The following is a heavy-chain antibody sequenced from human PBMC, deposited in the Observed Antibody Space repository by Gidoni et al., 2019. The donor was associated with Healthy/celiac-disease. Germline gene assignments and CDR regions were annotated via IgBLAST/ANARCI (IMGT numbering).Heavy chain of an antibody. Sequence: QVQLVQSGAEVKKPGASVKVACKASGYTFTSYAINWVRQATGQGLEWMGWMNPNSGNTGYAQKFQGRVTMTRNTSISTAYMELSSLRSEDTAVYYCARRKGSWSLYYFDYWGQGTLVTVSS. CDR3: ARRKGSWSLYYFDY. D-gene: IGHD6-13*01. J-gene: IGHJ4*02. CDR2: MNPNSGNT. CDR1: GYTFTSYA. V-gene: IGHV1-8*01.